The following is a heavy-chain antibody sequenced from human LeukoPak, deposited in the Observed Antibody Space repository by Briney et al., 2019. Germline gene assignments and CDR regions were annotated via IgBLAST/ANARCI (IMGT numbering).Heavy chain of an antibody. CDR3: ARDRVSGSWSDY. D-gene: IGHD6-25*01. V-gene: IGHV3-23*01. J-gene: IGHJ4*02. CDR1: GFTFSSYA. Sequence: GGSLRLSCAASGFTFSSYATSWVRQAPGKGLEWVSAISGSGSSTHYADSVKGRFTISRDNSNNTLYLQMNTLRAEDTAVYYCARDRVSGSWSDYWGQGTLVTVSS. CDR2: ISGSGSST.